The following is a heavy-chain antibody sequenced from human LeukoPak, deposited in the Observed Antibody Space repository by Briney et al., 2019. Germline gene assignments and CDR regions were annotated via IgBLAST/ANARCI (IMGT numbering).Heavy chain of an antibody. Sequence: ASVKVSCKASGYTFTNYRITWVRQAPGQGLEWMGWISAKSGDTNYAQKYQGRVTMTTDTSTSTAYMELRSLRSDDTAVYYCARDGSRTWYIYWGQGTLVTVSP. V-gene: IGHV1-18*01. D-gene: IGHD6-13*01. J-gene: IGHJ4*02. CDR3: ARDGSRTWYIY. CDR2: ISAKSGDT. CDR1: GYTFTNYR.